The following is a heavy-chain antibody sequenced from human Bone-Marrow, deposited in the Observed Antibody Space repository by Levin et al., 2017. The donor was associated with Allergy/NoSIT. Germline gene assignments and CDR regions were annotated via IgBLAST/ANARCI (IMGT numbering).Heavy chain of an antibody. Sequence: PGGSLRLSCAASGFTVSRNHLSWVRQAPGKGLDWVSIIYSGGSAYYADSVKGRFIISRDKSNNTLYLQMNSLRAEDTAVYYCAGHSDPVIPAAMAYWGQGALVTVSS. D-gene: IGHD2-2*01. CDR1: GFTVSRNH. V-gene: IGHV3-66*04. CDR2: IYSGGSA. CDR3: AGHSDPVIPAAMAY. J-gene: IGHJ4*02.